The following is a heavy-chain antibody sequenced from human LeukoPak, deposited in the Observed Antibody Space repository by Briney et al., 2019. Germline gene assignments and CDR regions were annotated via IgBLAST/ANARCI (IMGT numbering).Heavy chain of an antibody. CDR2: FDPEDGET. CDR3: ARARGGHYDILTGYYVSGCYYYMDV. CDR1: GYTLTELS. J-gene: IGHJ6*03. D-gene: IGHD3-9*01. V-gene: IGHV1-24*01. Sequence: ASVKVSCKVSGYTLTELSMHWVRQAPGKGLEWMGGFDPEDGETFYAQKFQGRVTITADESTSTAYMELSSLRSEDTAVYYCARARGGHYDILTGYYVSGCYYYMDVWGKGTTVTISS.